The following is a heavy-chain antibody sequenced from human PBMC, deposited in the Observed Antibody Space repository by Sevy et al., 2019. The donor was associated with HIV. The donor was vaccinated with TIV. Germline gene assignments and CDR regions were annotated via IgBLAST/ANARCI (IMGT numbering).Heavy chain of an antibody. V-gene: IGHV4-59*01. CDR3: ARTRVDYYGSGSYDKKGNWFDP. D-gene: IGHD3-10*01. CDR1: GGSISSYY. Sequence: SESLSLTCTVSGGSISSYYWSWIRQPPGKGLEWIGYIYYSGSTNYNPSLKSRVTISVDTSKNQFSLKLSSVTAADTAVYYCARTRVDYYGSGSYDKKGNWFDPWGHGTLVTVSS. CDR2: IYYSGST. J-gene: IGHJ5*02.